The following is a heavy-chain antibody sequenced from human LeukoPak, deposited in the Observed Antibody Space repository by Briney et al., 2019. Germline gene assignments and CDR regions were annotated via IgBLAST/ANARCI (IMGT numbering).Heavy chain of an antibody. D-gene: IGHD2-15*01. J-gene: IGHJ4*02. CDR2: IYYSGST. V-gene: IGHV4-59*01. CDR3: ARGPYCSGGSCYDKRAPGYVVY. CDR1: GGSISSYY. Sequence: SETLSLTCTVSGGSISSYYWSRIRQPPGKGLEWIGYIYYSGSTNYNPSLKSRVTISVDTSKNQFSLKLSSVTAADTAVYYCARGPYCSGGSCYDKRAPGYVVYWGQGTLVTVSS.